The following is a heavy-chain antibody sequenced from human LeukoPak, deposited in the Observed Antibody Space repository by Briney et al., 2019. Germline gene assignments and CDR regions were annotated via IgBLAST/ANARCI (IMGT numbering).Heavy chain of an antibody. CDR3: ARLGWAFDI. CDR1: GFTFSSYE. V-gene: IGHV3-48*03. Sequence: GGSLRLSCAASGFTFSSYEMNWVRQAPGKGLEWVSYISSSGSTIYYADSVKGRFTISRGNAKNSLYLQMNSLRAEDTAVYYCARLGWAFDIWGQGTVVTVSS. D-gene: IGHD1-26*01. CDR2: ISSSGSTI. J-gene: IGHJ3*02.